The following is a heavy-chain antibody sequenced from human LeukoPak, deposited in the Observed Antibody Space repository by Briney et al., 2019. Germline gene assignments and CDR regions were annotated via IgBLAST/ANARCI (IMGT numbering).Heavy chain of an antibody. V-gene: IGHV4-59*01. D-gene: IGHD3-22*01. CDR2: IYHRGST. J-gene: IGHJ4*02. CDR3: ARVGSGYTFDY. CDR1: GGSISSYY. Sequence: PSETLSLTCTVSGGSISSYYWSWIRQPPGKGLEWIGYIYHRGSTNYNPSLKGRVTISVDTSKNQFSLKLSSVPAADTAVYYCARVGSGYTFDYWGQGTLVTVSS.